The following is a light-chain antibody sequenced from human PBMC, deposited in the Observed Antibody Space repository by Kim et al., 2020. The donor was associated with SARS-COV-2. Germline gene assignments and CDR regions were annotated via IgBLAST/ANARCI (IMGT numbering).Light chain of an antibody. Sequence: EIVLTQSPGTLSLSPGERVTLSCRASQSVSSNYLAWYQQRPGQAPRLLIYGASSRPTGIPDRFSGSGSGTDFNLIISRLEAEDFAVYYCQQYGTSPWTFGQGTKLDIK. CDR1: QSVSSNY. J-gene: IGKJ1*01. CDR3: QQYGTSPWT. V-gene: IGKV3-20*01. CDR2: GAS.